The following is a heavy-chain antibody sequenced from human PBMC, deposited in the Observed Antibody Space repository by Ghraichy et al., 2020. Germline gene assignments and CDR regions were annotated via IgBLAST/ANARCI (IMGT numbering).Heavy chain of an antibody. CDR2: IYYSGST. CDR1: GGSFSTYY. CDR3: ARHPDFWTGLLGMDV. V-gene: IGHV4-59*08. D-gene: IGHD3/OR15-3a*01. Sequence: SETLSLTCTVSGGSFSTYYWTWIRQPPGKGLEWIGYIYYSGSTNYNPSLKSRVTVSIDTSKTQFSLNLTSVTAADTAVYYCARHPDFWTGLLGMDVWGQGTTVTVSS. J-gene: IGHJ6*02.